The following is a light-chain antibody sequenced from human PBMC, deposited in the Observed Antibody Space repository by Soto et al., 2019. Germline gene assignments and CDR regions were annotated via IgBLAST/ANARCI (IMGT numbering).Light chain of an antibody. CDR2: GAS. CDR1: QSVDSN. CDR3: QQYKDWRT. J-gene: IGKJ1*01. V-gene: IGKV3D-15*01. Sequence: EIVMTQSPATLSVSPGERATLSCRASQSVDSNLAWYQQKPGQAPRLLIFGASTRATGIPARFSGSGSGTDFTLTISSLQSEDFGVYYCQQYKDWRTFGQGTNVDIK.